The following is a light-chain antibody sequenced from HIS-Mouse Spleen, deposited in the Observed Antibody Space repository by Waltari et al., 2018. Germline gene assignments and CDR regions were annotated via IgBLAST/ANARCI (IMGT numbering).Light chain of an antibody. Sequence: QSVLTQPPSASGTPGQRVTSSCSGSSPNIGSNTGNWYQQLPGTAPKLLIYSNNQRPSGVPDRFSGSKSGTSASLAISGLQSEDEADYYCAAWDDSLNGNYVFGTGTKVTVL. J-gene: IGLJ1*01. CDR3: AAWDDSLNGNYV. CDR2: SNN. CDR1: SPNIGSNT. V-gene: IGLV1-44*01.